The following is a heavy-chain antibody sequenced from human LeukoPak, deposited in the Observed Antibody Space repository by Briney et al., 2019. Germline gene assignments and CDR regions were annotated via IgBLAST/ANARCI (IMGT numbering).Heavy chain of an antibody. Sequence: PSETLSLTCTVSGGSISSYYWSWIRQPPGKGLEWIGYIYYSGSTNYNPSLKSRVTISVDTSKNQFSLKLSSVTAADTAVYYCARQLLNYYFDYWGQGTLVTVSS. D-gene: IGHD1-7*01. CDR2: IYYSGST. CDR3: ARQLLNYYFDY. J-gene: IGHJ4*02. CDR1: GGSISSYY. V-gene: IGHV4-59*08.